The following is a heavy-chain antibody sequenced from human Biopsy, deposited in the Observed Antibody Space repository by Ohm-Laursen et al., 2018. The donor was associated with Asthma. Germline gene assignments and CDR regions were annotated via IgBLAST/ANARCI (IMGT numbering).Heavy chain of an antibody. V-gene: IGHV4-59*01. Sequence: GTLSLTCTVSGGSISGFYWSWIRQPPGKGLEWIGYIDYTGTTNYNPSLKSRVSISVDTSKNQFSLKLTSVTAADTAVYYCARDFGGWYYFDNWGQGSLVTVSS. D-gene: IGHD3-3*01. CDR2: IDYTGTT. J-gene: IGHJ4*02. CDR3: ARDFGGWYYFDN. CDR1: GGSISGFY.